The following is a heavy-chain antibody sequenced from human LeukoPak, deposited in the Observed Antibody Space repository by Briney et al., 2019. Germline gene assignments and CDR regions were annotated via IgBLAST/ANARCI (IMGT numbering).Heavy chain of an antibody. CDR1: GGSFISYA. CDR3: ARSLYYYDSSGYYLYYFDY. Sequence: SVKVSCKASGGSFISYAITWVRQAPRQGLEWMGGINPVFHTPIYAQRLQDRVTFSTDESTSTAYMELSSLRSEDTAVYYCARSLYYYDSSGYYLYYFDYWGQGTLVTVSS. CDR2: INPVFHTP. V-gene: IGHV1-69*05. D-gene: IGHD3-22*01. J-gene: IGHJ4*02.